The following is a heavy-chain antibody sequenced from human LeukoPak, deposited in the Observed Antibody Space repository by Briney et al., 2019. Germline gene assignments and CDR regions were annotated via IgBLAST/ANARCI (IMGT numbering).Heavy chain of an antibody. CDR1: GFTFSNYE. CDR3: ARDKWDAAGLDY. CDR2: IYSGGST. V-gene: IGHV3-53*01. J-gene: IGHJ4*02. D-gene: IGHD1-26*01. Sequence: GGSLRLSCAASGFTFSNYEMNWVRQAPGKGLEWVSVIYSGGSTYYADSVKGRFTISRDSSKNTLYLQMNSLRAEDTAVYYCARDKWDAAGLDYWGQGTLVTVSS.